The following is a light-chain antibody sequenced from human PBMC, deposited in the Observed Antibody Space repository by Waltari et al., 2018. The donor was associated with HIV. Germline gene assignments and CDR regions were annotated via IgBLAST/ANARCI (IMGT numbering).Light chain of an antibody. V-gene: IGKV1-39*01. CDR2: AAS. Sequence: DIQLTQSPPSLSASVGDRVTITCRASQTISSYLSWYHQKPGKDPKLLIYAASSLQRGVPSRFSGSGSGTDFTLTISNLQPEDSATYYCQQNYSTPLTFGGGTKVEIK. J-gene: IGKJ4*02. CDR3: QQNYSTPLT. CDR1: QTISSY.